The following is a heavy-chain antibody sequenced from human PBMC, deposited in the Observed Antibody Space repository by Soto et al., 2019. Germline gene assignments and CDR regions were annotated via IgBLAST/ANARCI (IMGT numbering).Heavy chain of an antibody. CDR2: ISAYNGNT. Sequence: QVQLVQSGAEVKKPGASVKVSCKASGYTFTSYGISWVRQAPGQGLEWMGWISAYNGNTNCAQKLQGRVTMTTDTSTSTAYMELRSLRSDDTAVYYCARARAWVPPITIFLDGIDVWGQGTTVTVSS. D-gene: IGHD3-3*01. CDR1: GYTFTSYG. CDR3: ARARAWVPPITIFLDGIDV. J-gene: IGHJ6*02. V-gene: IGHV1-18*01.